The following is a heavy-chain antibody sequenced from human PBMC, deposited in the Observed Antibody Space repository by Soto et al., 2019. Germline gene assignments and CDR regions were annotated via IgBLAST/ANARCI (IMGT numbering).Heavy chain of an antibody. V-gene: IGHV4-31*03. CDR3: ARHLSAISSFDP. D-gene: IGHD6-13*01. Sequence: PSETLSLTCSVSGASITNGGYYWTWIRQHPGKGLEWIGYFYYSGNTHYNPSLKSRVTISLDTSKNQFSLKVNSVTAADTAVYHCARHLSAISSFDPWGQGTQVTVSS. CDR2: FYYSGNT. CDR1: GASITNGGYY. J-gene: IGHJ5*02.